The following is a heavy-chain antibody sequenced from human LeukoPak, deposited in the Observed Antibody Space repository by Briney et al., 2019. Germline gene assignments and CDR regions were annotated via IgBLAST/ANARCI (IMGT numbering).Heavy chain of an antibody. CDR3: ARLRPPWYRYSGSSGSYRPYAFDI. V-gene: IGHV4-34*01. J-gene: IGHJ3*02. CDR1: GGSFSGYY. D-gene: IGHD1-26*01. CDR2: INHSGST. Sequence: SETLSLTCAVYGGSFSGYYWSWIRQPPGKGLEWIGEINHSGSTNYNPSLKSRVTISVDTSKNQFSLKLSSVTAADTAVYYCARLRPPWYRYSGSSGSYRPYAFDIWGQGTMVTVSS.